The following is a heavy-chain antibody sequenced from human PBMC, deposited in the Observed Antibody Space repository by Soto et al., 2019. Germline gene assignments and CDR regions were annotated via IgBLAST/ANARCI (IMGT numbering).Heavy chain of an antibody. CDR1: GGSISSYY. CDR3: ARDGNGNPPRPGYGMDV. CDR2: IYYSGST. V-gene: IGHV4-59*01. Sequence: SETLSLTCTVSGGSISSYYWSWIRQPPGKGLEWIGYIYYSGSTNYNPSLKSRVTISVDTSKNQFSLKLSSVTAADTAVYYCARDGNGNPPRPGYGMDVWGQGTTVTVSS. J-gene: IGHJ6*02. D-gene: IGHD1-1*01.